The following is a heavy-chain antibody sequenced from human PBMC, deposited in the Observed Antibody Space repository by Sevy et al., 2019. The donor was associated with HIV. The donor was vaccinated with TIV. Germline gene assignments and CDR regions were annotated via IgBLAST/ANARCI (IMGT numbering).Heavy chain of an antibody. CDR1: GFTFGNYW. V-gene: IGHV3-74*01. D-gene: IGHD3-10*01. J-gene: IGHJ3*02. CDR2: INNDGSNT. Sequence: GGSLRLSCAASGFTFGNYWMHWVRQAPGKGLVWISRINNDGSNTNYAHSVKGRFTTSRDNAKNTLYLQMNSLRAEDTAVYYCGREMISMVPGVPDAFDIWGQGTMVTVSS. CDR3: GREMISMVPGVPDAFDI.